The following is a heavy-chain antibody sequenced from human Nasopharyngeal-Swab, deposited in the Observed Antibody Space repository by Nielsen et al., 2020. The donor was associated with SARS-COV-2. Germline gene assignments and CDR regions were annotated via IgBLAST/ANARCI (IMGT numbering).Heavy chain of an antibody. CDR1: GGSISSGGYS. CDR2: IWHSEST. D-gene: IGHD5-24*01. CDR3: ARVSWDGYYYYYGLDV. J-gene: IGHJ6*02. V-gene: IGHV4-30-2*01. Sequence: SETLSLTCAVSGGSISSGGYSWSWIRQPPGKGLEWIGYIWHSESTSYNPSLKSRVTISVDTSKNQFSLKLSSVTAADTAVYYCARVSWDGYYYYYGLDVWGQGTTVTVSS.